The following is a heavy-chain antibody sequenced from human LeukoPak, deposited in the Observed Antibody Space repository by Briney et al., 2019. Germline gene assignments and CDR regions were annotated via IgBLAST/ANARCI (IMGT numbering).Heavy chain of an antibody. J-gene: IGHJ4*02. CDR2: INSDGCWT. CDR1: GNYW. Sequence: PGGSLRLSCAASGNYWMHWVRQVPGKGLVWVSHINSDGCWTSYADSVKGRFTISKDNAKNTVYLQMNSLRAEDTAVYYCVSFYETYWGRGTLVTVSS. D-gene: IGHD2/OR15-2a*01. CDR3: VSFYETY. V-gene: IGHV3-74*01.